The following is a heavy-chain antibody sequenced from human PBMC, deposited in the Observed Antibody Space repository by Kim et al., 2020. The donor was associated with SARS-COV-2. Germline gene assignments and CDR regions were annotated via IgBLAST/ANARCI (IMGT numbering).Heavy chain of an antibody. Sequence: ADSVKGRFTISRDNAKNSLYLQMNSLRAEDTAVYYCARVAVAGPETNFDYWGQGTLVTVSS. D-gene: IGHD6-19*01. J-gene: IGHJ4*02. CDR3: ARVAVAGPETNFDY. V-gene: IGHV3-21*01.